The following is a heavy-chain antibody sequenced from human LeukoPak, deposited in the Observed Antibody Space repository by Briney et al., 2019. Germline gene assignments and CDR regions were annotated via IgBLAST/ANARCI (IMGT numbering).Heavy chain of an antibody. Sequence: PGGSLRLSCSASGFTFSSYAMHWVRQAPGEGLEYVSAISSNGGSTFYADSLKGRFTISRDNSKNTLYIQMSSLRVEDTAVYYCVKGGTQLWWALTGWGQGTLVTVSS. V-gene: IGHV3-64*05. CDR2: ISSNGGST. CDR3: VKGGTQLWWALTG. J-gene: IGHJ4*02. D-gene: IGHD5-18*01. CDR1: GFTFSSYA.